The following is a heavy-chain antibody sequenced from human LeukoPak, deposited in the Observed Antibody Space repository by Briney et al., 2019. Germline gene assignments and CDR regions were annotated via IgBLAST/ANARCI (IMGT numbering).Heavy chain of an antibody. CDR3: ATGAMTYEY. J-gene: IGHJ4*02. CDR1: GSTLTTIS. CDR2: LSPRDGET. V-gene: IGHV1-24*01. D-gene: IGHD2-21*02. Sequence: ASVKVSCTVSGSTLTTISIDWVQQAPGKGLEWMGSLSPRDGETSHAQKFQGRFNMTADTATDTAYMEMSSLESGDTAVYYCATGAMTYEYWGQGTLVTVSS.